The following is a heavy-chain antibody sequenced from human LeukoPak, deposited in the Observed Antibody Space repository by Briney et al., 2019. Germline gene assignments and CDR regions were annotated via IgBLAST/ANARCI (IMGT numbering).Heavy chain of an antibody. CDR1: GYSISRGYY. Sequence: SETLSLTCTVSGYSISRGYYWGWIRQPPGKGLEWIASIYHSGSTYYNPSLKSRVTISVDTSKNQCSLRLSSVTAADTAVYYCARDRLRYFDWSEPPFDYWGQGTLVTVSS. D-gene: IGHD3-9*01. V-gene: IGHV4-38-2*02. J-gene: IGHJ4*02. CDR2: IYHSGST. CDR3: ARDRLRYFDWSEPPFDY.